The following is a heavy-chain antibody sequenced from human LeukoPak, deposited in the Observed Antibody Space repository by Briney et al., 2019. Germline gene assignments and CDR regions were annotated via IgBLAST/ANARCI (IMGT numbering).Heavy chain of an antibody. J-gene: IGHJ4*02. CDR1: GYIFTTYW. V-gene: IGHV5-51*01. CDR2: IYPGDSDT. D-gene: IGHD5-18*01. CDR3: ARSWVSGYGTVLDY. Sequence: GESLKISCKGSGYIFTTYWIGWVRQMPGKDLEWMGIIYPGDSDTRYSPSFQGQVTISADKSISTAYLQWSSLRASDTAIYYCARSWVSGYGTVLDYWGQGTLVTVSS.